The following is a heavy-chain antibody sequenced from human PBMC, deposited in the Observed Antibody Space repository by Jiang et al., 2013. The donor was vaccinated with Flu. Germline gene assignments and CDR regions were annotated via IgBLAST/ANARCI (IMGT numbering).Heavy chain of an antibody. Sequence: KPTQTLTLTCTFSGFSLSTSGMRVSWIRQPPGKALEWLARIDWDDDKFYSTSLKTRLTISKDTSKNQVVLTMTNMDPVDTATYYCARTPGKSSNLPAAPWDYFDYWGQGTLV. CDR3: ARTPGKSSNLPAAPWDYFDY. CDR1: GFSLSTSGMR. D-gene: IGHD2-2*01. J-gene: IGHJ4*02. V-gene: IGHV2-70*04. CDR2: IDWDDDK.